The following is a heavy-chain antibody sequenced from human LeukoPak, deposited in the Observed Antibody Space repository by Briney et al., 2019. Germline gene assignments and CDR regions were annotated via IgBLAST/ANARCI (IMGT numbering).Heavy chain of an antibody. J-gene: IGHJ6*02. D-gene: IGHD3-3*01. V-gene: IGHV3-53*01. CDR3: ARTFTILYGMDV. CDR1: GFTVSSNY. Sequence: PGGSLRLSCAASGFTVSSNYMSWVRQAPGKGLEWVSVIYSGGSTYYADSVKGRFTISRDNSKNTLYLQMNSLRAEDTAVYYCARTFTILYGMDVWGQGTTVTVSS. CDR2: IYSGGST.